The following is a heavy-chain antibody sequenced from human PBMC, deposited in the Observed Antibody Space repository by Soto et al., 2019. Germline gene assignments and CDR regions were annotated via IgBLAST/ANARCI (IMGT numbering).Heavy chain of an antibody. CDR1: GFTFSSAG. Sequence: GGSLRLSCVASGFTFSSAGMSWVRQAPGKGLEWVSSISGGVDTKYYADSVKGRFTISRDSTKSTLYLQMSSLGADDTAIYYCAKDKYYYYSWGQGT. D-gene: IGHD6-6*01. V-gene: IGHV3-23*01. CDR2: ISGGVDTK. J-gene: IGHJ4*02. CDR3: AKDKYYYYS.